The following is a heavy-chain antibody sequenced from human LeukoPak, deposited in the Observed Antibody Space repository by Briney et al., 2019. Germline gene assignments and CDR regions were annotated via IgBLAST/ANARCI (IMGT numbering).Heavy chain of an antibody. D-gene: IGHD3-10*02. V-gene: IGHV3-43*01. Sequence: GGSLRLSCAASGFTFDDYTMHWVRQAPGKGLEWVSLISWDGGTTYYADSVKGRFTISRDNSKNSLYLQMNSLRTEDTALYYCAKGYGVTMVGGIDYWGQGTLVTVSS. J-gene: IGHJ4*02. CDR2: ISWDGGTT. CDR1: GFTFDDYT. CDR3: AKGYGVTMVGGIDY.